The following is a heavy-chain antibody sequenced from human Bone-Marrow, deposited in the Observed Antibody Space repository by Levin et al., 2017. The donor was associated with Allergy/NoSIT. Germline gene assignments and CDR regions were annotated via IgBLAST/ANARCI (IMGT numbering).Heavy chain of an antibody. J-gene: IGHJ3*02. D-gene: IGHD2-15*01. CDR3: AGQEFCSSSCYSLTAFNM. Sequence: GESLKISCAASGFSFSTYWMHWVRQVPGKGLVWVSRINNDGSSANYADSVKGRFTISRDNARNTLSLQMSSPRAEDTALYYCAGQEFCSSSCYSLTAFNMWGQGTMVTVSS. CDR1: GFSFSTYW. CDR2: INNDGSSA. V-gene: IGHV3-74*01.